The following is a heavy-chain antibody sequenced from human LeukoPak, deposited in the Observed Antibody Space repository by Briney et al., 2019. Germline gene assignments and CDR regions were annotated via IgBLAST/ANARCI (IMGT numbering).Heavy chain of an antibody. CDR1: GYTVTSNA. D-gene: IGHD6-19*01. CDR2: ISGNSGDT. V-gene: IGHV1-18*01. CDR3: ARDGGTAGYSSGSDY. J-gene: IGHJ4*02. Sequence: ASVKVSCKASGYTVTSNAITWVRQAPGQGLEWEGWISGNSGDTRYAQKFQGRVTMTTDTSTSTAYMELRSLRSDDTAVYYCARDGGTAGYSSGSDYWGQGTLVTVSS.